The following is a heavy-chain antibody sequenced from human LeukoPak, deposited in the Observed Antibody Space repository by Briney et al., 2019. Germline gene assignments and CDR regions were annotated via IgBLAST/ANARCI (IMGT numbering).Heavy chain of an antibody. J-gene: IGHJ4*02. Sequence: GGSLRLSCTASGFTFGDYAMGWFRQAPGKGLEWVGFIRSKAYGGTTEYAASVKGRFTISRDDSKSIAYLQMNSLKTEVTAVYYCTRSSGYFGYWGQGTLVTVSS. CDR3: TRSSGYFGY. V-gene: IGHV3-49*03. D-gene: IGHD3-22*01. CDR1: GFTFGDYA. CDR2: IRSKAYGGTT.